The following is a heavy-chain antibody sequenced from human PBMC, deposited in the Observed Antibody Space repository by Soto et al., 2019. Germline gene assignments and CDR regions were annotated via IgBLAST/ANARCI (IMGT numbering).Heavy chain of an antibody. CDR2: IKDDGSQK. J-gene: IGHJ4*02. D-gene: IGHD5-18*01. V-gene: IGHV3-7*01. CDR3: AREWTGYFAPFDH. CDR1: GFTFSLYW. Sequence: EVQLVESGGGLVQPGGSLRLSCVASGFTFSLYWMTWVRQTPGKGLEWVANIKDDGSQKYYVDSVKGRFIISRDDSKNSLYRQMISLRAEDTAVYYCAREWTGYFAPFDHWGLGTQVTVSS.